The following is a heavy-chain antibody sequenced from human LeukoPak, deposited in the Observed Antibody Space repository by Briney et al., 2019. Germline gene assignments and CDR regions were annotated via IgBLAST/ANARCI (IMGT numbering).Heavy chain of an antibody. V-gene: IGHV1-8*01. CDR3: ARGEGAVGVYYYDSSGYYYFDY. J-gene: IGHJ4*01. Sequence: ASVKVSCTASGYTFTSYDIIWLRQATGQGLGWMGWMHPYSGNTGYAQKFQGRVTMTRNTSISKAYMELRSLRSEDTDEYYCARGEGAVGVYYYDSSGYYYFDYWGQGTLVTVSS. D-gene: IGHD3-22*01. CDR1: GYTFTSYD. CDR2: MHPYSGNT.